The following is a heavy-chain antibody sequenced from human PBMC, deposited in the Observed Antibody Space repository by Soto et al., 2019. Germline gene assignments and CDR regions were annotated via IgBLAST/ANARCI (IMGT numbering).Heavy chain of an antibody. Sequence: QVQLVESGGGLVKPGGSLRLSCATSGFTFSDYYMSWIRQAPGKGLEWVSYIGTRGNTKYYADSVRGRFTISRDNAKNSLYLQMNGLRADDTAVYYCARDGTEYYGEYYDYWGQGIPVTVSP. CDR2: IGTRGNTK. J-gene: IGHJ4*02. CDR1: GFTFSDYY. CDR3: ARDGTEYYGEYYDY. V-gene: IGHV3-11*01. D-gene: IGHD4-17*01.